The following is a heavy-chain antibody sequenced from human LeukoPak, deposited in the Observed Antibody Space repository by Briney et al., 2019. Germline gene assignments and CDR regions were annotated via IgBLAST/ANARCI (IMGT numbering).Heavy chain of an antibody. D-gene: IGHD3-10*01. CDR1: GFTVSSDY. V-gene: IGHV3-53*04. Sequence: PGGSLRLSCAASGFTVSSDYMSWVRQAPGKGLEWVSVIFFGGDTYYADSVKGRFTMSRHNSENTVSLQMNSLTLEDTAIYYCARGTGGFDYWGQGTLVTVSS. CDR3: ARGTGGFDY. J-gene: IGHJ4*02. CDR2: IFFGGDT.